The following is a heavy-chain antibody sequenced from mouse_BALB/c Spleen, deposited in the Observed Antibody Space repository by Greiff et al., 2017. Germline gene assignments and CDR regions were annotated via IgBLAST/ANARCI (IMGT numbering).Heavy chain of an antibody. V-gene: IGHV1-80*01. CDR1: GYAFSSYW. Sequence: VQLQQSGAELVRPGSSVKISCKASGYAFSSYWMNWVKQRPGQGLEWIGQIYPGDGDTNYNGKFKGKATLTADKSSSTAYMQLSSLTSEDSAVYFCESRVYYGNYGAMDYWGQGTSVTVSS. D-gene: IGHD2-1*01. CDR3: ESRVYYGNYGAMDY. J-gene: IGHJ4*01. CDR2: IYPGDGDT.